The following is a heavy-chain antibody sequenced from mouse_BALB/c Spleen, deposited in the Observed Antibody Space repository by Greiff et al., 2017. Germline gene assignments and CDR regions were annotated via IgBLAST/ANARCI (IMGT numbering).Heavy chain of an antibody. D-gene: IGHD2-3*01. CDR2: ISSGGSYT. V-gene: IGHV5-6*01. CDR1: GFTFSSYG. CDR3: ASQDGSAWFAY. Sequence: EVQGVESGGDLVKPGGSLKLSCAASGFTFSSYGMSWVRQTPDKRLERVATISSGGSYTYYPDSVKGRFTISRDNAKNTLYLQMSSLKSEDTAMYYCASQDGSAWFAYWGQGTLVTVSA. J-gene: IGHJ3*01.